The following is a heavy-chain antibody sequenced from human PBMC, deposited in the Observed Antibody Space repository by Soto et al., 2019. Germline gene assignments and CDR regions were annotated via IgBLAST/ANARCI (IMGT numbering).Heavy chain of an antibody. V-gene: IGHV3-74*01. D-gene: IGHD2-8*01. CDR1: GFTFSYYW. J-gene: IGHJ3*01. CDR3: ARGDLMAFDL. CDR2: IHSDGSST. Sequence: EVQLVESGGGLVRPGGSLRLSCAASGFTFSYYWMHWVRQALGKGLVWVSRIHSDGSSTTYADFVKGRFIISRDNARNTVDLQMNSVRVEDTAVYYCARGDLMAFDLWGQGTVVTVSS.